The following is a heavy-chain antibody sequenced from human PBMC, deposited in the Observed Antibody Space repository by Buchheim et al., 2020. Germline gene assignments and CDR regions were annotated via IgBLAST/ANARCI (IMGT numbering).Heavy chain of an antibody. CDR3: ARAVAAAGKGYTWFDP. D-gene: IGHD6-13*01. Sequence: QVQLVESGGGVVQPGRSLRLSCAASGFTFSSYAMHWVRQAPGKGLEWVAVISYDGSNKYYADSVKGRFTISRDNSKNTLYLQMNSLRAEDTAVYYCARAVAAAGKGYTWFDPWGQGTL. CDR2: ISYDGSNK. V-gene: IGHV3-30-3*01. J-gene: IGHJ5*02. CDR1: GFTFSSYA.